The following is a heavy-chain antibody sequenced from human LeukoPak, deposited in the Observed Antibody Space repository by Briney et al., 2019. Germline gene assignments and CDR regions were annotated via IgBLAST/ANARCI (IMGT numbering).Heavy chain of an antibody. D-gene: IGHD3-3*01. V-gene: IGHV4-34*01. J-gene: IGHJ4*02. Sequence: PSETLSLTCAVYGGSFSGYYWSWIRQPPGKGLEWIGEINHSGSTNYNPSLKSRVTISVDTSKNQFSLKLSSVTAADTAVYYCARGRLWSGYYKSIDYWGQGTLVTVSS. CDR3: ARGRLWSGYYKSIDY. CDR1: GGSFSGYY. CDR2: INHSGST.